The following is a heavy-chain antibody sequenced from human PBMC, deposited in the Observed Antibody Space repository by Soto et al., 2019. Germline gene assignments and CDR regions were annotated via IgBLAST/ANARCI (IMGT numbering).Heavy chain of an antibody. Sequence: QVKLVESGGGVVQPGSSLRLSCAASGLTFSRAGMHWVRQAPGRGLDWVSFIAHDASDIEYADSVQGRFTISRDNSKITVYLQMNSLRADDTAVYYCAKEKGRTAIDYWGQGILVTVSS. J-gene: IGHJ4*02. CDR3: AKEKGRTAIDY. CDR1: GLTFSRAG. V-gene: IGHV3-30*18. CDR2: IAHDASDI.